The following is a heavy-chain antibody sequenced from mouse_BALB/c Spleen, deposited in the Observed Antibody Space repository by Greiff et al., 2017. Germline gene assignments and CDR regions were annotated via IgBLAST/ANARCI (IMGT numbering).Heavy chain of an antibody. CDR3: ARNDGYYGGFDY. J-gene: IGHJ2*01. Sequence: VQLQQSGPELVKPGASVKISCKASGYSFTGYFMNWVMQSHGKSLEWIGRINPYNGDTFYNQKFKGKATLTVDKSSSTAHMELRSLASEDSAVYYCARNDGYYGGFDYWGQGTTLTVSS. V-gene: IGHV1-20*02. CDR1: GYSFTGYF. D-gene: IGHD2-3*01. CDR2: INPYNGDT.